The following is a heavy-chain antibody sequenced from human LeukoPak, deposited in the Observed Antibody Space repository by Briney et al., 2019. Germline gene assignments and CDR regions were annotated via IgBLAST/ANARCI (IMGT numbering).Heavy chain of an antibody. D-gene: IGHD3-10*01. CDR1: GGSISSSSYY. Sequence: SETLSLTCTVSGGSISSSSYYWGWIRQPPGKGLEWIGSIYYSGSTYYNPSLKSRVTISVDTPKNQFSLKLSSVTAADTAVYYCARGSTYYYGSGSYYFDYWGQGTLVTVSS. J-gene: IGHJ4*02. CDR2: IYYSGST. CDR3: ARGSTYYYGSGSYYFDY. V-gene: IGHV4-39*01.